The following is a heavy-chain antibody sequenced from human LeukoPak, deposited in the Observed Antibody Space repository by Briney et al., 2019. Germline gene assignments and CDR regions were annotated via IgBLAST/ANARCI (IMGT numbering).Heavy chain of an antibody. V-gene: IGHV4-39*07. D-gene: IGHD6-13*01. CDR1: GGSISSSSYY. CDR3: ARTSTTYSSSWYENWSDP. CDR2: IHYSGST. J-gene: IGHJ5*02. Sequence: SETLSLTCTVSGGSISSSSYYWGWIRQPPGKGLEWIRSIHYSGSTYYNPSLKSRVTISVDTSKNQFSLKLSSVSAADTAVYYCARTSTTYSSSWYENWSDPWGQGTLVTVSS.